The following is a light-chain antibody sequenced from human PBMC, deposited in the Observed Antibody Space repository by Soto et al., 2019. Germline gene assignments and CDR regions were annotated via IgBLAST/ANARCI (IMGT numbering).Light chain of an antibody. CDR1: RSNIGAGYD. J-gene: IGLJ3*02. Sequence: QSVLTQPPSVSGAPGQRVTISCTGSRSNIGAGYDVHWYQQLPGTAPKLLIYGTNNRPSGVPDRFSGSKSGMSASLAITRLQAADEANYYCQSYDNSLSGSRVFGGGTKVTVL. CDR2: GTN. CDR3: QSYDNSLSGSRV. V-gene: IGLV1-40*01.